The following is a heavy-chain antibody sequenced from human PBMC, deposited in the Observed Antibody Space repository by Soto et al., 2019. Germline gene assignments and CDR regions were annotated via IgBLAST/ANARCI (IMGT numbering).Heavy chain of an antibody. V-gene: IGHV1-18*01. CDR3: ARGMSGLLGFGEPLPFDY. D-gene: IGHD3-10*01. Sequence: QVQLVQSGAEVKKPGASVKVSCKASGYTFTSYGISWVRQAPVQGLEWMGWISAYNGNTNYAQKLQGRVTMTTGTSTSKDYMEQRRLRYDDTAVYYCARGMSGLLGFGEPLPFDYWGQGTLVTVSS. J-gene: IGHJ4*02. CDR1: GYTFTSYG. CDR2: ISAYNGNT.